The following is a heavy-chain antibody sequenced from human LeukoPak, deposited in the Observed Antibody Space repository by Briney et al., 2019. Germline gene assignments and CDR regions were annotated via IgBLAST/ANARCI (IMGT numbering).Heavy chain of an antibody. CDR1: GFSLSNSW. V-gene: IGHV3-74*01. CDR3: ARAVPNSGLDY. J-gene: IGHJ4*02. Sequence: GGSLRLPCVASGFSLSNSWMHWVRQAPGKGLVWVSRISSDGSSTAYADSVKGRFTISRDTAKNTLYLQMNSLRDEDTAVYYCARAVPNSGLDYWGQGTLVTISS. CDR2: ISSDGSST. D-gene: IGHD1-1*01.